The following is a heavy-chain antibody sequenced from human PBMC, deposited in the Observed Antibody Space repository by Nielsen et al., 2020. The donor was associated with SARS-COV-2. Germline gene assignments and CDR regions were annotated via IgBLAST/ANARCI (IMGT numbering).Heavy chain of an antibody. V-gene: IGHV3-11*05. CDR1: GFTFSDYY. Sequence: GESLKISCAASGFTFSDYYMSWIRQAPGKGLEWVSYISSSSSYTNYADSVKGRFTISRDNAKNSLYLQMNSLRAEDTAVYYCAREMATIINYYYYYGMDVWGQGTTVTVSS. J-gene: IGHJ6*02. CDR3: AREMATIINYYYYYGMDV. D-gene: IGHD5-24*01. CDR2: ISSSSSYT.